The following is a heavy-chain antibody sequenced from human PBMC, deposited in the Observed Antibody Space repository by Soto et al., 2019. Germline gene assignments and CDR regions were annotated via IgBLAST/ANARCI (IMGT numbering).Heavy chain of an antibody. Sequence: HPGGSLRLSCAASGFTFSSYAMHWVRQAPGKGLEWVAVISYDGSNKYYADSVKGRFTISRDNSKNTLYLQMNSLRAEDTAVYYCARGSCTNGVCYRHYYYGMDVWGQGTTVTVSS. CDR1: GFTFSSYA. J-gene: IGHJ6*02. D-gene: IGHD2-8*01. CDR2: ISYDGSNK. V-gene: IGHV3-30*01. CDR3: ARGSCTNGVCYRHYYYGMDV.